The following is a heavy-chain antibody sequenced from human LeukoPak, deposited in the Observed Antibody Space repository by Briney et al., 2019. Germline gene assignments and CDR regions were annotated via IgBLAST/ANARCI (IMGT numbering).Heavy chain of an antibody. CDR3: ARPLPSAPYYYYGMDV. V-gene: IGHV1-69*04. J-gene: IGHJ6*02. D-gene: IGHD5/OR15-5a*01. CDR1: GGTFSSYA. CDR2: IIPILGIA. Sequence: SVKVSCKASGGTFSSYAISWVRQAPGQGLEWMGRIIPILGIANYAQKFQGRVTITADKSTSTAYMELSSLRSEDTAVYYCARPLPSAPYYYYGMDVWGQGTTVTVSS.